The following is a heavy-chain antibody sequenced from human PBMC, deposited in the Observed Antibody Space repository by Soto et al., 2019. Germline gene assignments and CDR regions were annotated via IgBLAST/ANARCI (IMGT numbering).Heavy chain of an antibody. D-gene: IGHD6-6*01. J-gene: IGHJ4*01. Sequence: QVQLVQSGAEVKKPGASVKVSCKASGYTFTNYGINWVRQTPGQGLEWLGWVSAYNGERRYAQRVQARVIMTTDTSTTTPYMELSSLTSDDTAVYYCSRGASIPASGDYWGHGTLVTVSS. CDR3: SRGASIPASGDY. V-gene: IGHV1-18*01. CDR2: VSAYNGER. CDR1: GYTFTNYG.